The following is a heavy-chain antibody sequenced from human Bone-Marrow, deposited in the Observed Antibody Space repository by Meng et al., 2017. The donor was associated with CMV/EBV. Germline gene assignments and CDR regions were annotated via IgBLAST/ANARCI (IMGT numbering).Heavy chain of an antibody. J-gene: IGHJ3*01. D-gene: IGHD5-18*01. CDR2: INPNSVGT. V-gene: IGHV1-2*02. CDR1: GCTFTGYY. Sequence: ASVTVSCKASGCTFTGYYMHWVRQAPGQGLEGMGGINPNSVGTNDAQKFQGRVTMARDTSISTAYMELSRLRSDDTAVYYCARASSYRFAAVGGYRHRSDAFDFWGQGTMVTVSS. CDR3: ARASSYRFAAVGGYRHRSDAFDF.